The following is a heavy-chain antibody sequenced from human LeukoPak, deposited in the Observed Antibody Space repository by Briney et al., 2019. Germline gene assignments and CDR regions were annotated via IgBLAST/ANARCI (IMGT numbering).Heavy chain of an antibody. CDR1: GFTFSSYS. J-gene: IGHJ6*03. D-gene: IGHD3-10*01. V-gene: IGHV3-30*02. CDR3: AKDRGDNYYYYYMDV. CDR2: IRYDGSDK. Sequence: GGSLRLSCAASGFTFSSYSMNWVRQAPDTGLEWVASIRYDGSDKYYADSVKGRFTISRHNSKNTLYLQMSSLRTEDTAVYYCAKDRGDNYYYYYMDVWGKGTTVTIFS.